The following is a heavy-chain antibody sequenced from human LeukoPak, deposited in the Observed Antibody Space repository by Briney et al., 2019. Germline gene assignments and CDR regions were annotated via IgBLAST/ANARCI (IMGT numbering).Heavy chain of an antibody. CDR3: ARDPGYDSSGYIGWFDP. V-gene: IGHV1-2*02. CDR1: GYTFTGYY. D-gene: IGHD3-22*01. CDR2: INPSSGGT. J-gene: IGHJ5*02. Sequence: ASVKVSCKASGYTFTGYYINWVRQAPGQGLEWMGWINPSSGGTNYAQKFQGRVTMTRDTSISTAYMELSRLRSDDTAIYYCARDPGYDSSGYIGWFDPWGQGTLVTVSS.